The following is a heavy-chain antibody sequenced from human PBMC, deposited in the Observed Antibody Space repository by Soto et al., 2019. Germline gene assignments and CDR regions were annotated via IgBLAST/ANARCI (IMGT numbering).Heavy chain of an antibody. D-gene: IGHD5-12*01. J-gene: IGHJ4*02. V-gene: IGHV4-4*02. Sequence: QVQLQESGPGQVKPSGTLSLTCAVSGDSISSHNWWSWVRQVPGKGLEWIGEVSNDGSFNYNPSLKSRVTISVDKSRNHFSLNLGSVTAADTAVYHWARVSANEWIWAFDFWGQGILVTVSS. CDR1: GDSISSHNW. CDR3: ARVSANEWIWAFDF. CDR2: VSNDGSF.